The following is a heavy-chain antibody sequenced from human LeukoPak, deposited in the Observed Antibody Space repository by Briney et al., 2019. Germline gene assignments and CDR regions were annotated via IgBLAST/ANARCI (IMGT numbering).Heavy chain of an antibody. Sequence: GGSLRLSCAASGFTVSSNYMSWVRQAPGKGLEWVSVIYSGGSTYYADSVKGRFTISRDNSKNTLYLQMNSLRAEDTAVYYCARGDSYGWYYFDYWGQGTLVTVSS. CDR1: GFTVSSNY. CDR2: IYSGGST. J-gene: IGHJ4*02. D-gene: IGHD5-18*01. CDR3: ARGDSYGWYYFDY. V-gene: IGHV3-53*01.